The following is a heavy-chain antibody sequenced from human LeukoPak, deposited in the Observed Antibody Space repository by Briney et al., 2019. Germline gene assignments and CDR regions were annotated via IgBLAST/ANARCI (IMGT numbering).Heavy chain of an antibody. V-gene: IGHV1-69*04. CDR2: IIPILGIA. Sequence: PVKVSCKASGGTFSSYAISWVRQAPGQGLEWMGRIIPILGIANYAQKFQGRVTITADKSTSTAYMELSSLRSEDTAVYYCALTTVTTAAFDIWGQGTMVTVSS. D-gene: IGHD4-17*01. J-gene: IGHJ3*02. CDR3: ALTTVTTAAFDI. CDR1: GGTFSSYA.